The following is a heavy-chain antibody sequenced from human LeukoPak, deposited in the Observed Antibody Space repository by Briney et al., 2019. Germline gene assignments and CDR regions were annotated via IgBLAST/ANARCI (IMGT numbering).Heavy chain of an antibody. J-gene: IGHJ4*02. Sequence: AGGSLRLSCAASGFAFSHYTMQWVRQAPGKGLEWVAVISYDGDYKYYADSVKGRFTISRDNAKDSLYLQMNSLRVEDTAVYYCARGGSRQYNFWGQGTLVTVSS. CDR2: ISYDGDYK. CDR3: ARGGSRQYNF. V-gene: IGHV3-30*04. CDR1: GFAFSHYT. D-gene: IGHD5-18*01.